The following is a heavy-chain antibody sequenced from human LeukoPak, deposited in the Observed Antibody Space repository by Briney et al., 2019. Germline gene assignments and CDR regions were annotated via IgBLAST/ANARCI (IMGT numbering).Heavy chain of an antibody. CDR1: GYTFTSYG. CDR2: IIPIFGTA. V-gene: IGHV1-69*05. D-gene: IGHD3-3*01. CDR3: ARDLNTIFGVVYTAVMDV. Sequence: SVKVSCKASGYTFTSYGISGVRQAPGQGLEWMGGIIPIFGTANYAQKFQGRVTITTDESTSTAYMELSSLRSEDTAVYYCARDLNTIFGVVYTAVMDVWGKGTTVTVSS. J-gene: IGHJ6*03.